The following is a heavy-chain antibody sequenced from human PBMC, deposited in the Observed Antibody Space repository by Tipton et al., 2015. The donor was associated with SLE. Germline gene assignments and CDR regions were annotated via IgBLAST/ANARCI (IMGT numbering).Heavy chain of an antibody. CDR1: GGSISSYY. CDR3: ARTSYYGLVHS. Sequence: LRLSCTVSGGSISSYYWSWIRQPPGKGLEWIGYIYYSGSTNYNPSLKSRVTISVDTSKNQFSLKLNSVTAADTAVYYCARTSYYGLVHSWGQGTLVTVSS. J-gene: IGHJ4*02. D-gene: IGHD3-10*01. CDR2: IYYSGST. V-gene: IGHV4-59*01.